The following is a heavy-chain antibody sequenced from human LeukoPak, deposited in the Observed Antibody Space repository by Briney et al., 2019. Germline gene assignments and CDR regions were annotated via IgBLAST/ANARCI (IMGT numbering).Heavy chain of an antibody. J-gene: IGHJ4*02. CDR1: GGSFSGYY. D-gene: IGHD2/OR15-2a*01. V-gene: IGHV4-34*01. CDR3: ARRMRVIVAVDY. CDR2: INHSGST. Sequence: SETLSLTCAVYGGSFSGYYWSWIRQPPGKGLEWIGEINHSGSTNYNPSHKSRVTISVDTSKNQFSLKLSSVTAADTAVYYCARRMRVIVAVDYWGQGTLVTVSS.